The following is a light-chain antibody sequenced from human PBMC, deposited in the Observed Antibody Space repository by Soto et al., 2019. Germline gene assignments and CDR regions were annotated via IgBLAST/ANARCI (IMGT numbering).Light chain of an antibody. J-gene: IGLJ1*01. CDR1: SSTIASNA. CDR2: SDN. V-gene: IGLV1-44*01. Sequence: QSVLTQPPSASGTPGQRVTISCSGSSSTIASNAINWFQQLPGTSPKLLIYSDNHRPSGVPDRFSGSKSGTSASLAISGLQSEDEADYYCATWADSLRTYVFGSGTKLTVL. CDR3: ATWADSLRTYV.